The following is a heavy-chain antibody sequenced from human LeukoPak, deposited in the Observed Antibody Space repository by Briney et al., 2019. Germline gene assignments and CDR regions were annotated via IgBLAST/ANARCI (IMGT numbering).Heavy chain of an antibody. CDR2: IGPGGDI. CDR1: GFSFTASS. J-gene: IGHJ4*02. V-gene: IGHV3-48*01. CDR3: ARRFDS. Sequence: GSLRLSCAASGFSFTASSMNWVRQAPGRGLEWISYIGPGGDIYYADSVTGRFTVSRYTAKNSLDLQMNGLKVEDTAVYYWARRFDSWGQGTPVTVSS.